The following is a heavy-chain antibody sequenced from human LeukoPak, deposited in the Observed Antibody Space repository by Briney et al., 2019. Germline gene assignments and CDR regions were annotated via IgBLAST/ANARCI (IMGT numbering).Heavy chain of an antibody. V-gene: IGHV4-59*01. CDR3: ARTRRHYYGSGKNLTPWPAGMDV. D-gene: IGHD3-10*01. J-gene: IGHJ6*02. CDR2: SWST. Sequence: SETLSLTCSVSGDSISDYYWAWIRQPPGKGMEWIWFSWSTKYDPSLKSRVSISVDTSKSQFSLTLRSVTAADTAIYYCARTRRHYYGSGKNLTPWPAGMDVWGQGTTVCVS. CDR1: GDSISDYY.